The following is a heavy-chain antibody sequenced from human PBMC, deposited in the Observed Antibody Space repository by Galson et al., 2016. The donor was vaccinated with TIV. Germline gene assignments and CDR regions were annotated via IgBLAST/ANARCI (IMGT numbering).Heavy chain of an antibody. CDR2: LYYSGST. V-gene: IGHV4-38-2*02. J-gene: IGHJ6*02. CDR3: ARDGYYYYYGMDV. Sequence: PGKGLEWIGSLYYSGSTYYNPSLKNRATVSVDTSKNHFSLKLSTVTAADTAVYYCARDGYYYYYGMDVWGQGTTVTVSS.